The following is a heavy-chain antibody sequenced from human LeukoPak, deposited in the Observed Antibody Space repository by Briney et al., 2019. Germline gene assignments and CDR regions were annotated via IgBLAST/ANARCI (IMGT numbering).Heavy chain of an antibody. CDR2: ITGSGGNT. CDR1: GFTFSNYA. CDR3: AKWGDYDVLTGYYVSDY. Sequence: GASLKLSCVASGFTFSNYARSWVRQAPGKGLEWVSAITGSGGNTYYADSVKGRFTISRDNSKNTVFLQMNSLRAEDTAVYYCAKWGDYDVLTGYYVSDYWGQGTLVTVSS. V-gene: IGHV3-23*01. J-gene: IGHJ4*02. D-gene: IGHD3-9*01.